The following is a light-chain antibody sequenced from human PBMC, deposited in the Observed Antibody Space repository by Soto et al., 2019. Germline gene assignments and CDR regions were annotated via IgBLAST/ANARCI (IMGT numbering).Light chain of an antibody. Sequence: EIVLSQSPATLSLSPVERATLSCMASQSVSSYLAWYQQKPGQAPRLLIYDASNRATGIPARFSGSGSGTDFTLTIIRLEPEDFAVYYCQQYDISPWTFGQGTKVDIK. CDR2: DAS. CDR3: QQYDISPWT. V-gene: IGKV3-11*01. CDR1: QSVSSY. J-gene: IGKJ1*01.